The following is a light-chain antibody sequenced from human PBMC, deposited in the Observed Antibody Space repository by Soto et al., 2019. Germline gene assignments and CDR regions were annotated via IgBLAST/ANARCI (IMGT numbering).Light chain of an antibody. J-gene: IGLJ1*01. V-gene: IGLV2-23*02. CDR1: SSDVGSYNL. CDR3: CSYAGSSTFYV. CDR2: EVS. Sequence: QSALTQPASVSGSPGQSITISCTGTSSDVGSYNLVSWYQQHPGKAPKLMIYEVSKRPSGVYNRLSGSKSGNTASLTISGLQAEDEADYYCCSYAGSSTFYVFGTGTKLAVL.